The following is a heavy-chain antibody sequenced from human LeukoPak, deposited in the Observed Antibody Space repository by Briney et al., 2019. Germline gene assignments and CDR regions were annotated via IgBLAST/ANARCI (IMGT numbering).Heavy chain of an antibody. CDR1: GGSISSGSYY. V-gene: IGHV4-31*03. CDR2: IYYSGHT. J-gene: IGHJ5*01. D-gene: IGHD3-22*01. Sequence: SETLSLTCTVSGGSISSGSYYWSWIRQHPGKGLEWIGYIYYSGHTYNNPSLKSRITMSVDTSKNQFSLKLSSVTAADTAVYYCARTYNSSGPSFDSWGQGTLVTVSS. CDR3: ARTYNSSGPSFDS.